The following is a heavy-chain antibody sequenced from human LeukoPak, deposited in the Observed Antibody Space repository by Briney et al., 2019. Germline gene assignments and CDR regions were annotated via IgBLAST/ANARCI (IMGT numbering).Heavy chain of an antibody. V-gene: IGHV3-23*01. CDR1: GFTFSSHA. CDR3: AKDWIERGYCSSTSCSTP. Sequence: GGSLRLSCAASGFTFSSHAMRWVRQAPGRGLECVSAISDSGGSTYYADSVKGRFTISRDNSQNTLYLQMNSLRAEDTAVYYCAKDWIERGYCSSTSCSTPWGQGTLVTVSS. J-gene: IGHJ5*02. D-gene: IGHD2-2*01. CDR2: ISDSGGST.